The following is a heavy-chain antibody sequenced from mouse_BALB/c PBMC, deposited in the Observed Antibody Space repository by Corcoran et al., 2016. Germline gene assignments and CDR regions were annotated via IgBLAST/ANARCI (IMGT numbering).Heavy chain of an antibody. V-gene: IGHV1-84*01. CDR2: IYPGSGNT. J-gene: IGHJ4*01. Sequence: QIQLQQSGPELVNPGASVKISCKASGYTFTDYYINWVKQRPGQGLEWIGWIYPGSGNTKYNEKFKGKATLTVDTSSSTAYMQLSSLTSEDSAVYFCARQQIYYGNPYAMDYWGQGTSVTVSS. CDR3: ARQQIYYGNPYAMDY. CDR1: GYTFTDYY. D-gene: IGHD2-1*01.